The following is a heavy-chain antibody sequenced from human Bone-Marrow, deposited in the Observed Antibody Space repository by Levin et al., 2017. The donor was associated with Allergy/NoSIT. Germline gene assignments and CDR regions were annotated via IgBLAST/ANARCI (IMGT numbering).Heavy chain of an antibody. CDR1: GFNFVNFG. CDR3: ARDDVEAAPTPVGFDH. J-gene: IGHJ4*02. CDR2: MIYNGNKK. D-gene: IGHD6-6*01. Sequence: GGSLRLSCTASGFNFVNFGMHWVRQAPGKGLEWVAAMIYNGNKKKYADSVEGRFVISRDNSNNTLYLEMNSLRVEDTAVYFCARDDVEAAPTPVGFDHWGQGTLVTVSS. V-gene: IGHV3-33*01.